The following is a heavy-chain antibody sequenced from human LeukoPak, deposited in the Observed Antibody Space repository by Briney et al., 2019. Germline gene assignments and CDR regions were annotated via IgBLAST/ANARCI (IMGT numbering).Heavy chain of an antibody. CDR3: ARDTYDFWTDDAFDI. V-gene: IGHV4-61*02. D-gene: IGHD3-3*01. J-gene: IGHJ3*02. CDR2: IYTSGST. Sequence: SQTLSLTCTVSGGSISSGSYYWSWIRQPAGKGLEWIGRIYTSGSTNYNPSLKSRVTTSVDTSKNQFSLKLSSVTAADTAVYYCARDTYDFWTDDAFDIWGQGTMVTVSS. CDR1: GGSISSGSYY.